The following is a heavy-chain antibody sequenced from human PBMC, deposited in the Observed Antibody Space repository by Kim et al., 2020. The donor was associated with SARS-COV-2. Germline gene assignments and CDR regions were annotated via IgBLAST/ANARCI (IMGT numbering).Heavy chain of an antibody. D-gene: IGHD6-13*01. CDR3: ARGGIAAAGTGGWFDP. V-gene: IGHV1-69*01. Sequence: KLQGRVTITADESTSTAYMELSSLRSEDTAVYYCARGGIAAAGTGGWFDPWGQGTLVTVSS. J-gene: IGHJ5*02.